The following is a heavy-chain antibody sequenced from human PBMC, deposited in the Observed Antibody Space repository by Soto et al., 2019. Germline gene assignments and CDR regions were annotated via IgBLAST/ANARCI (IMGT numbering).Heavy chain of an antibody. D-gene: IGHD2-2*01. CDR1: GFTFDDYA. V-gene: IGHV3-9*01. Sequence: EVQLVESGGGLVQPGRSLRLSCAASGFTFDDYAMHWVRQAPGKGLEWVSGINWNSGSIDYADSVKGRFTISRDNAKNSLFLQMNSLRAADTAVYYCGRCTSTSCHLGSDYWGQGTLVTVSS. CDR2: INWNSGSI. J-gene: IGHJ4*02. CDR3: GRCTSTSCHLGSDY.